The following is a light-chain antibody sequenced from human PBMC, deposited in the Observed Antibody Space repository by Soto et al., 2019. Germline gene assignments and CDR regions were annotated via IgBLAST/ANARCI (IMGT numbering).Light chain of an antibody. CDR1: ENVRTF. CDR2: GAS. CDR3: QQHSHWPPWT. Sequence: EVVLTQSPATLSLSPGERATLSCRASENVRTFVDWYQQKPGQAPRLLIYGASNMATGIPARFSGSGSGTDFTLTISILEPEDFAVYYCQQHSHWPPWTFGQGTRVEIQ. V-gene: IGKV3-11*01. J-gene: IGKJ1*01.